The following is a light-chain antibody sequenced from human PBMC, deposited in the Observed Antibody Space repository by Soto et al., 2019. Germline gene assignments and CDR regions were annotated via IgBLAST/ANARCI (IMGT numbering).Light chain of an antibody. J-gene: IGKJ5*01. Sequence: EIVLTQSRATLSLSPGERATLSCMASQSVSSYFAWYQQKPGQAPRLLIYDASNRATGIPARFSGSGSGTDFTLTISSLEPEDFAVYYCQQRSDWPITFGQGTRLEIK. CDR2: DAS. V-gene: IGKV3-11*01. CDR3: QQRSDWPIT. CDR1: QSVSSY.